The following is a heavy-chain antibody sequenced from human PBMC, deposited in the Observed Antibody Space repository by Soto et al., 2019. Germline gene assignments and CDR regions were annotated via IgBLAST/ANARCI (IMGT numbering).Heavy chain of an antibody. CDR3: ARDSGYCSGGSCQIEGPLDY. V-gene: IGHV1-69*08. CDR2: IIPILGIA. J-gene: IGHJ4*02. D-gene: IGHD2-15*01. Sequence: QVQLVQSGAEVKKPGSSVKVSCKASGGTFSSYTISWVRQAPGQGLEWMGRIIPILGIANYAQKFQGRVTITAEKSTSTAYMELSSLRSEDTAVYYCARDSGYCSGGSCQIEGPLDYWGQGTLVTVSS. CDR1: GGTFSSYT.